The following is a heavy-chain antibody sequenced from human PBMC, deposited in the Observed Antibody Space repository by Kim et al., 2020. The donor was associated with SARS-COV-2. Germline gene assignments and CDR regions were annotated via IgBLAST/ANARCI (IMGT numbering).Heavy chain of an antibody. Sequence: ASVKVSCKASGYTFTSYGISWVRQAPGQGLEWMGWISAYNGNTNYAQKLQGRVTMTTDTSTSTAYMELRSLRSDDTAVYYCARDVRGRGGSYPGGWFDPWGQGTLVTVSS. CDR2: ISAYNGNT. D-gene: IGHD1-26*01. V-gene: IGHV1-18*04. J-gene: IGHJ5*02. CDR3: ARDVRGRGGSYPGGWFDP. CDR1: GYTFTSYG.